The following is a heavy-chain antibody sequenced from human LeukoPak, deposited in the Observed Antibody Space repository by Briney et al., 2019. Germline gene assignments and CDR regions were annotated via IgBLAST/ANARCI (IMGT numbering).Heavy chain of an antibody. V-gene: IGHV3-23*01. Sequence: GGSLRLSCAASGFTFSNYAMSWVRQAPGRGLEWVSVISGSSGSTYYADSMKGRFTISRDNSKDTLYLQMNSLRAEDTAVYYCAKEGHGDLEYYFDYWGQGTLVTVSS. J-gene: IGHJ4*02. D-gene: IGHD2-21*01. CDR2: ISGSSGST. CDR1: GFTFSNYA. CDR3: AKEGHGDLEYYFDY.